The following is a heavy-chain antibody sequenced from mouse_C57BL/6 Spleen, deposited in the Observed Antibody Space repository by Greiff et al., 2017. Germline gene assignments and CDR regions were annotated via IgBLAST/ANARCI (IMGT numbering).Heavy chain of an antibody. J-gene: IGHJ2*01. CDR2: IHPNSGST. CDR1: GYTFTSYW. V-gene: IGHV1-64*01. D-gene: IGHD1-1*01. CDR3: ASGTTVVAYYFDY. Sequence: VQLQQPGAELVKPGASVKLSCKASGYTFTSYWMHWVKQRPGQGLEWIGMIHPNSGSTNYNEKFKSKATLTVDKSSSTAYMQLSSLTSEDSAVYYCASGTTVVAYYFDYWGQGTTLTVSS.